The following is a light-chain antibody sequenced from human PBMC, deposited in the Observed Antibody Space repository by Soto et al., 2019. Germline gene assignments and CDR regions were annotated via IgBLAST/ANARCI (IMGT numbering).Light chain of an antibody. V-gene: IGLV2-14*01. CDR3: RSYTRASTLV. Sequence: QSALTQPASVSGSPGQSITISCTGTSTDVGAYNYVSWYQQHPGKAPKLITYEAINRPSGVSNRFPGPKSGNTASLTISGLPAEDEADYYCRSYTRASTLVFGPGTKVTVL. J-gene: IGLJ1*01. CDR1: STDVGAYNY. CDR2: EAI.